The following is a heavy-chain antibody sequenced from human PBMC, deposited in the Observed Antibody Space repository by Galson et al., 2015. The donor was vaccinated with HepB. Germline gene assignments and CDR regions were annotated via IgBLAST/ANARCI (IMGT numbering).Heavy chain of an antibody. CDR3: ARDPGVWYYYDSSGYYGYFDL. D-gene: IGHD3-22*01. V-gene: IGHV3-21*01. J-gene: IGHJ2*01. CDR2: ISSSSSYI. Sequence: SLRLSCAASGFTFSSYSMNWVRQAPGKGLEWVSSISSSSSYIYYADSVKGRFTISRDNAKNSLYLQMNSLRAEDTAVYYCARDPGVWYYYDSSGYYGYFDLWGRGTLVTVSS. CDR1: GFTFSSYS.